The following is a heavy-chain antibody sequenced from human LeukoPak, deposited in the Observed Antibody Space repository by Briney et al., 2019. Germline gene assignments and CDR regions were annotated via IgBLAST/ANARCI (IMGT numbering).Heavy chain of an antibody. J-gene: IGHJ4*02. CDR3: ARRATTERGHSYGLDF. Sequence: PGGSLRLSCAASGFTFSSYAMHWARQAPGKGLEWVAIISFDENTEYYADSVKGRFTISRDNAKNSLYLQMNSLRAEDTAMYYCARRATTERGHSYGLDFWGQGTLVTVSS. D-gene: IGHD5-18*01. CDR1: GFTFSSYA. CDR2: ISFDENTE. V-gene: IGHV3-30*04.